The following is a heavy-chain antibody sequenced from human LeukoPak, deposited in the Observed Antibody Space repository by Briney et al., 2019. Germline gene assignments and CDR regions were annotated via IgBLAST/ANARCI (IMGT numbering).Heavy chain of an antibody. Sequence: SETLSLTCTVSGGSISSSSYYWGWIRQPPGKGLEWIGSIYYSGSTYYNPSLKSRVTISVDTSKNQFSLKLSSVTAADTAVYYCARVNDGDRYYYYYYMDVWGKGTTVTVSS. J-gene: IGHJ6*03. V-gene: IGHV4-39*01. D-gene: IGHD4-17*01. CDR2: IYYSGST. CDR1: GGSISSSSYY. CDR3: ARVNDGDRYYYYYYMDV.